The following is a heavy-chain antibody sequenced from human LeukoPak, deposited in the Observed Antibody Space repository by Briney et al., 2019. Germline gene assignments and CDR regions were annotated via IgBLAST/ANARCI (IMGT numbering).Heavy chain of an antibody. V-gene: IGHV1-2*02. CDR1: GHTFTSYY. J-gene: IGHJ4*02. CDR2: INPSGGST. D-gene: IGHD1-26*01. Sequence: ASVKVSCKASGHTFTSYYMHWVRQAPGQGLEWMGIINPSGGSTNYAQKFQGRVTMTRDTSISTAYMELSRLRSDDTAVYYCARDGNFDYWGQGTLVTVSS. CDR3: ARDGNFDY.